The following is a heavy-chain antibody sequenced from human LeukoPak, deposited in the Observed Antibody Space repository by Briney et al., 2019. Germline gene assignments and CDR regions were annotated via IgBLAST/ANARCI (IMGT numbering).Heavy chain of an antibody. CDR3: AKDSSSWYASPSS. Sequence: PGGSLRLSCAASGFTFDDYAMDWVRQAPGKGLEWVSGISWNSGSIGYADSVKGRFTISRDNAKNSLYLQMNSLRAEDTALYYCAKDSSSWYASPSSWGQGTLVTVSS. V-gene: IGHV3-9*01. J-gene: IGHJ4*02. CDR1: GFTFDDYA. D-gene: IGHD6-13*01. CDR2: ISWNSGSI.